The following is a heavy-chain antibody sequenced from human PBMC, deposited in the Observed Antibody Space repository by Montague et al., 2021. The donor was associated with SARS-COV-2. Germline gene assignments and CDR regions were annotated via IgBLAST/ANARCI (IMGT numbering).Heavy chain of an antibody. CDR2: INHSGRT. J-gene: IGHJ4*02. D-gene: IGHD3-22*01. Sequence: SETLSLTCAVYGGSFNDYYWSWIRQPPGKGLEWIGQINHSGRTNYNPSLKSRVTISVDTYKNQYSLKLRAMTAAGTAVYYCARGRVGITMILVVIGYSYYFASWGQGTLVTVSS. CDR3: ARGRVGITMILVVIGYSYYFAS. CDR1: GGSFNDYY. V-gene: IGHV4-34*01.